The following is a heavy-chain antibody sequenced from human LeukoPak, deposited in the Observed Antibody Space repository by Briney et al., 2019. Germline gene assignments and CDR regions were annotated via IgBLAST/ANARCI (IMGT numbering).Heavy chain of an antibody. CDR2: ISYDGSNK. D-gene: IGHD1-1*01. CDR3: AKDRTTSSRIFDY. Sequence: GGSLRLSCAASGFTFSSYAMHWVRQAPGKGLERVAVISYDGSNKYYADSVKGRFTISRDNSKNTLYLQMNSLSAEDTAVYYCAKDRTTSSRIFDYWGQGTLVTVSS. V-gene: IGHV3-30*04. J-gene: IGHJ4*02. CDR1: GFTFSSYA.